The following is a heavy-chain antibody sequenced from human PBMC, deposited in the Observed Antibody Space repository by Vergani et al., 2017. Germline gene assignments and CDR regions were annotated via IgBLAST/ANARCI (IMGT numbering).Heavy chain of an antibody. CDR2: INHSGST. V-gene: IGHV4-34*01. CDR1: GGSFSGYY. CDR3: ARGGGDGGLFDY. D-gene: IGHD3-10*01. J-gene: IGHJ4*02. Sequence: QVQLQQWGAGLLKPSETLSLTCAVYGGSFSGYYWSWIRQPPGKGLEWIGEINHSGSTNYNPSLKSRVTISVDTSKNQFSLRLSSVTAADTAVYYCARGGGDGGLFDYWGQGTLVTVSS.